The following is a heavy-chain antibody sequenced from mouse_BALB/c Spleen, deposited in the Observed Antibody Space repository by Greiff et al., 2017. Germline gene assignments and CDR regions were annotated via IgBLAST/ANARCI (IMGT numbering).Heavy chain of an antibody. CDR2: IDPSDSET. V-gene: IGHV1-69*02. D-gene: IGHD2-14*01. CDR3: ARGGRYDGSRWFAY. Sequence: QVQLQQPGAELVKPGAPVKLSCKASGYTFTSYWMNWVKQRPGRGLEWIGRIDPSDSETHYNQKFKDKATLTVDKSSSTAYIQLSSLTSEDSAVYYCARGGRYDGSRWFAYWGQGTLVTVSA. CDR1: GYTFTSYW. J-gene: IGHJ3*01.